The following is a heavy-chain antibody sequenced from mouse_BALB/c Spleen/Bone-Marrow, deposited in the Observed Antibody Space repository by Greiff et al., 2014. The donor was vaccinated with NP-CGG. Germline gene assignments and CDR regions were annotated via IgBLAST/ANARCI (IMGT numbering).Heavy chain of an antibody. CDR1: GYTFSNYW. J-gene: IGHJ3*01. V-gene: IGHV1-9*01. CDR3: ERGYDDASFAY. CDR2: ILPGSGST. Sequence: QVQLKQSGAELMKPGASVKISCKAIGYTFSNYWIEWVKQRPGHGLEWIGEILPGSGSTHYIEKFKGKATLTADTSSNTAYMQLSSLASEDSAVYYCERGYDDASFAYWGQGTLVTVSA. D-gene: IGHD2-4*01.